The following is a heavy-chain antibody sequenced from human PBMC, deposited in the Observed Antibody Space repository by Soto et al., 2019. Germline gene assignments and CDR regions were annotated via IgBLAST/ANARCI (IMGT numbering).Heavy chain of an antibody. J-gene: IGHJ6*02. D-gene: IGHD4-17*01. V-gene: IGHV4-34*01. CDR1: GGSFSGYY. CDR3: ARNMATVTYYYYYYGMDV. Sequence: LSLTCAVYGGSFSGYYWSWIRQPPGKGLEWIGEINHSGSTNYNPSLKSRVTISVDTSKNQFSLKLSSVTVADTAVYYCARNMATVTYYYYYYGMDVWGQGTTVTVSS. CDR2: INHSGST.